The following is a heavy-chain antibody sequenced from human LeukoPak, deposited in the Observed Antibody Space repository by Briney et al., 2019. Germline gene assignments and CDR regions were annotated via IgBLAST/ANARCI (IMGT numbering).Heavy chain of an antibody. CDR2: INHSGST. CDR3: ARHSVYESSTY. Sequence: KPSETLSLTCAVYGGSFSDYYWSWIRQPPGKGLEWIGKINHSGSTNYNPNPSLKSRVTISVDTSKNQFSLKLSSVTAADTAVYYCARHSVYESSTYWGQGTLVTVSS. CDR1: GGSFSDYY. D-gene: IGHD3-22*01. J-gene: IGHJ4*02. V-gene: IGHV4-34*01.